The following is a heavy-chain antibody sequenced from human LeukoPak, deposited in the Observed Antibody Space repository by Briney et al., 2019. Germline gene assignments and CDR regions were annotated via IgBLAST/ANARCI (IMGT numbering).Heavy chain of an antibody. CDR3: ARRKNCSGGSCYGLAFDI. CDR1: GASISSGSYY. V-gene: IGHV4-61*01. D-gene: IGHD2-15*01. CDR2: IYYSGST. J-gene: IGHJ3*02. Sequence: SQTLSLTCTVSGASISSGSYYWSWIRQPPGKGLEWIGYIYYSGSTNYNPSLKSRVTISVDTSKNQFSLKLSSVTAADTAVYYCARRKNCSGGSCYGLAFDIWGQGTMVTVSS.